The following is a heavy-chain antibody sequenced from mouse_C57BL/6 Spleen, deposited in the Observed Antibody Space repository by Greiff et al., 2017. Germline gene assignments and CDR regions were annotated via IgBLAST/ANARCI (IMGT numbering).Heavy chain of an antibody. Sequence: EVMLVESGGDLVKPGGSLKLSCAASGFTFSSYGMSWVRQTPDKRLEWVATISSGGSYTYYPDSVKGRFTISRDNAKNTLYLQMSSLKSEDTAMYYCARRYDYGGFAYWGQGTLVTVSA. D-gene: IGHD2-4*01. V-gene: IGHV5-6*02. CDR3: ARRYDYGGFAY. J-gene: IGHJ3*01. CDR2: ISSGGSYT. CDR1: GFTFSSYG.